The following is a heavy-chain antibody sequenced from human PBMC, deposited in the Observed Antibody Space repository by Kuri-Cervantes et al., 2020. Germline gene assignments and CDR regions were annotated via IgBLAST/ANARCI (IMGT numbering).Heavy chain of an antibody. D-gene: IGHD6-13*01. CDR3: ARDRQGIAAAGFDY. V-gene: IGHV1-69*05. CDR2: IIPIFGTA. J-gene: IGHJ4*02. Sequence: SVKVSCKASGCTFSSYAISWVRQAPGQGLEWMGGIIPIFGTANYAQKFQGRVTMTTDTSTSTAYMELRSLRSDDTAVYYCARDRQGIAAAGFDYWGQGTLVTDSS. CDR1: GCTFSSYA.